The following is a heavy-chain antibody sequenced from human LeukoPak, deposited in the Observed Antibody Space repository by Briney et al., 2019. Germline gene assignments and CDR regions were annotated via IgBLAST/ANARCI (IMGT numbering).Heavy chain of an antibody. CDR3: TTTVVVPAAIRGVIDY. D-gene: IGHD2-2*02. V-gene: IGHV3-49*04. Sequence: PGGSLRLSCTASGFTFGDYAMSWVRQAPAKGLEWVGFIRSKAYGGTTEYAASVKGRFTISRDDSKSIAYLQMNSLKTEDTAVYYCTTTVVVPAAIRGVIDYWGQGTLVTVSS. CDR2: IRSKAYGGTT. CDR1: GFTFGDYA. J-gene: IGHJ4*02.